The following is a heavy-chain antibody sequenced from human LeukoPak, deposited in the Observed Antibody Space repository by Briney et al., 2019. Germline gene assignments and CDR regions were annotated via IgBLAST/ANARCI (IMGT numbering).Heavy chain of an antibody. CDR2: IIPIFGTA. CDR1: GGTFSSYA. V-gene: IGHV1-69*13. Sequence: SVKVSCKASGGTFSSYAISWVRQAPGQGLEWMGGIIPIFGTANYAQKFQGRVTITADESTSTAYMELSSLRSEDTAVYYCARTYYYDSSGYSLPDYWGQGTLATVSS. CDR3: ARTYYYDSSGYSLPDY. J-gene: IGHJ4*02. D-gene: IGHD3-22*01.